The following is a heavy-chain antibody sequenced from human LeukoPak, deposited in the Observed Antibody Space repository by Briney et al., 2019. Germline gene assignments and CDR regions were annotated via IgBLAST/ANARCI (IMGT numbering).Heavy chain of an antibody. D-gene: IGHD3-9*01. CDR3: AKETGRINYDILTGTLSSYGMDV. V-gene: IGHV3-23*01. J-gene: IGHJ6*02. CDR1: GFTFSSYA. Sequence: PGGSLRLSCAASGFTFSSYAMSWVRQAPGKGLEWVSAISGSGGSTYYADSVKGRFTISRDNSKNTLYLQMNSLRAEDTAVYYCAKETGRINYDILTGTLSSYGMDVWGQGTTVTVSS. CDR2: ISGSGGST.